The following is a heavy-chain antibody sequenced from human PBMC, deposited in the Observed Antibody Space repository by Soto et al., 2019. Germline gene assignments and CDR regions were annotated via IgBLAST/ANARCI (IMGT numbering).Heavy chain of an antibody. CDR2: IRGSGGST. V-gene: IGHV3-23*01. D-gene: IGHD6-13*01. Sequence: EVQLLESGGGLVQPGGSLRLSCAASGFTFSSYAMSWVRQAPGKGLEWVSAIRGSGGSTYYADSVKGRFTISRDISKNPLYLQMNSLRAEDTAVYYCAYSSTPFDYWGQGTLVTVSS. J-gene: IGHJ4*02. CDR3: AYSSTPFDY. CDR1: GFTFSSYA.